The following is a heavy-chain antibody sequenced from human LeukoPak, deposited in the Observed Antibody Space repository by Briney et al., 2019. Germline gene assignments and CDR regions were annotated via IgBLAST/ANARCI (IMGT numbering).Heavy chain of an antibody. D-gene: IGHD6-13*01. J-gene: IGHJ6*02. CDR2: MNPNSGNT. V-gene: IGHV1-8*01. Sequence: ASVKVSCKASGYTFTSYDINWVRQATGQGLEWMGWMNPNSGNTGYAQKFQGRVTMTRNTSISTAYMELSSLRSEDTAVYYCARHLPYGSSWYIGYYYYGMDVWGQGTTVTVSS. CDR1: GYTFTSYD. CDR3: ARHLPYGSSWYIGYYYYGMDV.